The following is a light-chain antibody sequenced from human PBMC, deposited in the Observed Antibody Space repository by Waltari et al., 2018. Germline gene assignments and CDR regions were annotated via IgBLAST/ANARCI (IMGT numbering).Light chain of an antibody. V-gene: IGLV2-14*01. CDR1: ISDIGSYNY. Sequence: QSALTQPASVSGSPGQTIAISCTGTISDIGSYNYVSLYQQHPGQAPKLLIYDVNQRPSGVYHRCSGPKSGNTASLTISGLRAEDEADFYCSSYTSSSTLYVFGSGTKVTVL. J-gene: IGLJ1*01. CDR3: SSYTSSSTLYV. CDR2: DVN.